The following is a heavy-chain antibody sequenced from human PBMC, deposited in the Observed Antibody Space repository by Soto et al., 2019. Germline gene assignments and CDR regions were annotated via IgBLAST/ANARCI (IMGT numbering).Heavy chain of an antibody. CDR3: ARQGYYGSGSYGYGMDV. V-gene: IGHV5-51*01. CDR1: GYSFTSYW. J-gene: IGHJ6*02. CDR2: IYPGDSDT. Sequence: GESLKISCKGSGYSFTSYWIGWVRQMPGKGLEWMGIIYPGDSDTRYSPSFQGQVTISADKSISSAYLQWSSLKASDTAMYYCARQGYYGSGSYGYGMDVWGQGTTVTVSS. D-gene: IGHD3-10*01.